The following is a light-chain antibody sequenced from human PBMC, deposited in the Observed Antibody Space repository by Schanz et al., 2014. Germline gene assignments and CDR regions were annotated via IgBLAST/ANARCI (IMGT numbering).Light chain of an antibody. CDR3: SSYTITTRGVV. CDR2: DVT. Sequence: QSALTQPASVSASPGQSITISCTGTSSDVGGYNYVSWYQHHPGRAPKLVIYDVTNRPSGVSNRFSGSKSGNTASLTISGLQAEDEADYYCSSYTITTRGVVFGGGTKVTVL. J-gene: IGLJ2*01. CDR1: SSDVGGYNY. V-gene: IGLV2-14*03.